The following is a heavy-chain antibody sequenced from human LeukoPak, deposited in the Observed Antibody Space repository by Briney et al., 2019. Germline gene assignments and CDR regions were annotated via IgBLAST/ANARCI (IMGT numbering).Heavy chain of an antibody. V-gene: IGHV1-18*01. Sequence: ASVKVSCKASGYTFTSYGISWVRQAPGQGLEWMGWISAYNGNTNYAQKLQGRVTMTTDTSTSTAYMELRSLRSDDTAVYYCARDIGYSSGWYRGDFGYWGQGTLVTVSS. D-gene: IGHD6-19*01. CDR3: ARDIGYSSGWYRGDFGY. J-gene: IGHJ4*02. CDR2: ISAYNGNT. CDR1: GYTFTSYG.